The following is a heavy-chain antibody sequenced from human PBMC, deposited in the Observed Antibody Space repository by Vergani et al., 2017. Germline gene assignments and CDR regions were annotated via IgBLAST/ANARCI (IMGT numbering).Heavy chain of an antibody. Sequence: VQLQESGPGLVKPSETLSLTCTVSGVSISSYYWSWVRQPPGKGLEWIGYIYNNGITKSSPSLKTRLTMSVDRSKRQFSLTLSSVTAGDTAVYYCARSTAITTVGSLDYKFGLDIWGQGTTVIVSS. CDR3: ARSTAITTVGSLDYKFGLDI. D-gene: IGHD4-23*01. CDR1: GVSISSYY. V-gene: IGHV4-59*01. CDR2: IYNNGIT. J-gene: IGHJ6*02.